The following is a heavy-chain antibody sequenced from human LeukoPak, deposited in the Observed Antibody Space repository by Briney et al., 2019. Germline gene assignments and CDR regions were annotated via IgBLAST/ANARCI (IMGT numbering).Heavy chain of an antibody. CDR2: INQDGSET. D-gene: IGHD2-2*01. CDR1: GFTFSSYW. J-gene: IGHJ4*02. V-gene: IGHV3-7*01. CDR3: ARDSKSVPSSTSCSYFDY. Sequence: GGSLRLSCAGSGFTFSSYWMSWVRQAPGKGLEWVANINQDGSETYYVDSVKGRFTISRDNAKNSLYLQMNSLRAEDTAIYYCARDSKSVPSSTSCSYFDYWGQGTLVTVSS.